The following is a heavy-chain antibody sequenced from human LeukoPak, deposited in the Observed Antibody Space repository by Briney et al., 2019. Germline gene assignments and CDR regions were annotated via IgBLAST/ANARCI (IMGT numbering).Heavy chain of an antibody. Sequence: GGSLRLSCTASGFSVSTYPMAWVRQAPGKELQWVSTITASGTDTFYADSVKGRFTISRDNSKNTLSLQMNSLRAEDTALYYCAKYSSGWVNDYWGQGTLVTVPS. J-gene: IGHJ4*02. D-gene: IGHD6-19*01. CDR3: AKYSSGWVNDY. CDR2: ITASGTDT. V-gene: IGHV3-23*01. CDR1: GFSVSTYP.